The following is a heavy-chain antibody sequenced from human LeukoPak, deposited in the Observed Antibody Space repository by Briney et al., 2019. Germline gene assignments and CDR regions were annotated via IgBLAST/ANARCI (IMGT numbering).Heavy chain of an antibody. J-gene: IGHJ3*02. CDR3: VRGIADERGSYDNDAFDI. D-gene: IGHD1-26*01. V-gene: IGHV4-59*01. CDR1: GGSISSYY. CDR2: IYYSGST. Sequence: SETLSLTCTVSGGSISSYYWSWIRQPPGKGLEWIGYIYYSGSTNYNPSLKSRVTISVDTSKNQFSLKLSSVTAADTAVYYCVRGIADERGSYDNDAFDIWGQGTMVTVSS.